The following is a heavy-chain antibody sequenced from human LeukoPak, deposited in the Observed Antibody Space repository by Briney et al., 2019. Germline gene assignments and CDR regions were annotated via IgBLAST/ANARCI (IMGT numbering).Heavy chain of an antibody. V-gene: IGHV3-53*01. CDR2: IYSGGNT. CDR1: GLTVSSNC. CDR3: ARRAGDYSHPYDY. J-gene: IGHJ4*02. D-gene: IGHD3-22*01. Sequence: GGSLRLSCAASGLTVSSNCMSWVRQAPGKGLEWVSFIYSGGNTYYADSVKGRFTISRDNSKDTVHLQMNSLRAEDTAMYYCARRAGDYSHPYDYWGQGTLVTVSS.